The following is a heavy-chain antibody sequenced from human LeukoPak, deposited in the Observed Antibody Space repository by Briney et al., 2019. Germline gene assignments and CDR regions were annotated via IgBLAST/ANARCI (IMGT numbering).Heavy chain of an antibody. CDR3: ARQGPAPFFDY. Sequence: SETLSLTCAVYGGSFSGCYWSWIRQPPGKGLEWIGSIFYSGITYYNRSLKSPVTISVDTSQNQFSLKLSSVTAADTAVYYCARQGPAPFFDYWGQGSLLTVSS. CDR2: IFYSGIT. J-gene: IGHJ4*02. CDR1: GGSFSGCY. V-gene: IGHV4-34*12.